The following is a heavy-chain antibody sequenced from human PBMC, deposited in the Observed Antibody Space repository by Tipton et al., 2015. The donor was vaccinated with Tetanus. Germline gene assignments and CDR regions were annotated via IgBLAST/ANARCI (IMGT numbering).Heavy chain of an antibody. D-gene: IGHD2-15*01. V-gene: IGHV3-49*02. J-gene: IGHJ3*02. Sequence: GRFTISRDDSKSVAYLQMNSLKTEDTAVYYCSRDPNVDVVVVEPCDAFDIWGQGTMVTVSS. CDR3: SRDPNVDVVVVEPCDAFDI.